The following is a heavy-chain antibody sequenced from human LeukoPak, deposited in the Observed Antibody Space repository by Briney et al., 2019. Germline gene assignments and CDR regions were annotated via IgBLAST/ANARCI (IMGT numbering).Heavy chain of an antibody. D-gene: IGHD3-22*01. CDR1: GFTFSSYA. V-gene: IGHV3-23*01. Sequence: PGGSLRLSCAASGFTFSSYAMSWVRQAPGKGLEWVSAISGSGGSTYYADSVKGRFTISRDNSKNTLYLQMNSLRAEDTAVYYCAKDLAITMIVVGLFDYWGQGTLATVSS. J-gene: IGHJ4*02. CDR2: ISGSGGST. CDR3: AKDLAITMIVVGLFDY.